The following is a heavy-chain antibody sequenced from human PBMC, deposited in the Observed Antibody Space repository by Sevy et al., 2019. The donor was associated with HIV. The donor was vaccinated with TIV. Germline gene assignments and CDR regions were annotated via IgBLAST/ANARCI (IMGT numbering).Heavy chain of an antibody. CDR3: ARRPEVVGRNLASNNDAFDI. CDR2: IYLGDSDT. CDR1: GYSFTSYW. V-gene: IGHV5-51*01. J-gene: IGHJ3*02. Sequence: GESLKISCKGSGYSFTSYWIGWVRQMPGKGLEWMGIIYLGDSDTRYSPSFQGQVTISADKSISTAYLQWSGLKASDTAMYYCARRPEVVGRNLASNNDAFDIWGQGTMVTVSS. D-gene: IGHD2-15*01.